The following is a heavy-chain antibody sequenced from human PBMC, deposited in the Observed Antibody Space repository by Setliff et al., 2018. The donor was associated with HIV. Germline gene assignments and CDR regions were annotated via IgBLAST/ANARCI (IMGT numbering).Heavy chain of an antibody. CDR3: ARLGDYDSSGYSWFDY. J-gene: IGHJ4*02. D-gene: IGHD3-22*01. CDR1: SGSVNNYW. CDR2: IYYGGST. V-gene: IGHV4-59*02. Sequence: SETLSLTCNVSSGSVNNYWWTWIRQPPGKGLEWIGYIYYGGSTYYNPSLKSRVTISVDTSKNQFSLMLSSVTAADTAVYYCARLGDYDSSGYSWFDYWGQGTLVTVSS.